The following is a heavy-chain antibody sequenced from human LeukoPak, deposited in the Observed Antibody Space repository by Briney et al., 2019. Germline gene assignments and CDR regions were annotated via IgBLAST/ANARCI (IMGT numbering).Heavy chain of an antibody. CDR1: GFTFGSYW. D-gene: IGHD3-10*01. J-gene: IGHJ6*03. CDR2: IKQDGSEK. CDR3: ARVRSGSGSYPDYYMDI. Sequence: GGSLRLPCAASGFTFGSYWMSWVRQAPGKGLEWVANIKQDGSEKYYVDSVKGRFTISRDNAKNSLYLQMNSLRAEDTAVYYCARVRSGSGSYPDYYMDIWGKGTTVTVSS. V-gene: IGHV3-7*01.